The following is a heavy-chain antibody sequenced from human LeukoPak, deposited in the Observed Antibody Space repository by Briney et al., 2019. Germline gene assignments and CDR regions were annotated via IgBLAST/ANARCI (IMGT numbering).Heavy chain of an antibody. CDR1: GYAFTSYY. CDR3: ARVDVGATDY. CDR2: ISAYNGNT. V-gene: IGHV1-18*04. D-gene: IGHD1-26*01. Sequence: ASVKVSCKASGYAFTSYYMHWVRQAPGQGLEWMGWISAYNGNTNYAQKLQGRVTMTTDTSTSTAYMELRSLRSDDTAVYYCARVDVGATDYWGQGTLVTVSS. J-gene: IGHJ4*02.